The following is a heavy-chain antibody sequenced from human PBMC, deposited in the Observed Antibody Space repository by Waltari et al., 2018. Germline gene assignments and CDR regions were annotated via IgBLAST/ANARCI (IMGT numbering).Heavy chain of an antibody. D-gene: IGHD2-15*01. CDR1: GFTLITYG. CDR3: AKVQSRVVNDGAFDY. J-gene: IGHJ4*02. V-gene: IGHV3-30*02. CDR2: LRRDGNNK. Sequence: QVQLVESGGGVVQPGGSLRRSCAESGFTLITYGRHLVRQATGKGLGWVAFLRRDGNNKYYADSVKGRFTISRDKSKNTLFLQMNSLRAEDTAVYYCAKVQSRVVNDGAFDYWGQGTLVTVSS.